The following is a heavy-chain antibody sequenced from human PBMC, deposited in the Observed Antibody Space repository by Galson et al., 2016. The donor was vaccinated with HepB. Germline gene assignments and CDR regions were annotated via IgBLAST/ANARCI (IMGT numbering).Heavy chain of an antibody. CDR1: GGSMSNSY. CDR2: IYFNGNT. D-gene: IGHD6-6*01. Sequence: SETLSLTCSVSGGSMSNSYWSWIRQTPEKGLEWIGSIYFNGNTYYNPSLMSRASISVDTSNNQFSLKFNSMTAADTAVYYRARHINAARWFDPWGQGNLVTVSS. J-gene: IGHJ5*02. CDR3: ARHINAARWFDP. V-gene: IGHV4-59*04.